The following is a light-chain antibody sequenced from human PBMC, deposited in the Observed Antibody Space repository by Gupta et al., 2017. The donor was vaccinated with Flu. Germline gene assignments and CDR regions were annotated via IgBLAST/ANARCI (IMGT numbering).Light chain of an antibody. V-gene: IGLV2-14*01. CDR1: SSDVGAYNY. Sequence: QSALTQPVSVSGSPGQSITISCTGTSSDVGAYNYVSWYQQHPGKVPKLMIYEVSNRPSGVSNRFSGSKSGNTASLTISGLQAEDEADYYCSSFTTSSTLIFGGGTKLTVL. J-gene: IGLJ2*01. CDR2: EVS. CDR3: SSFTTSSTLI.